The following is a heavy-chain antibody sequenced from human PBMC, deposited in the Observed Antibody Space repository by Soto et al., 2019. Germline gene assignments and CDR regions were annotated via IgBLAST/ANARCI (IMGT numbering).Heavy chain of an antibody. D-gene: IGHD2-2*01. CDR2: INPSGGST. V-gene: IGHV1-46*01. CDR3: ARDYLSSKSPLSYFDY. CDR1: GYNFISHY. J-gene: IGHJ4*02. Sequence: QVLLVQSGAEVTRPGASLKVSCKASGYNFISHYIHWVRQAPGQGLEWMGFINPSGGSTTHAQNFQGRLSMTRDTSTSTVYMELSGLRSEDAAVYYCARDYLSSKSPLSYFDYWGQGTLVPVSS.